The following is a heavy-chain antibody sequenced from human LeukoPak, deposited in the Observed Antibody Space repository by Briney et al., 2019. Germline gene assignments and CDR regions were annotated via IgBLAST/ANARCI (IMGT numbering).Heavy chain of an antibody. CDR1: GGSFSGYY. CDR2: INHSGST. D-gene: IGHD2-8*02. CDR3: ARGWSFDP. Sequence: SETLSLTCAVYGGSFSGYYWSWIRQPPGKGLEWIGEINHSGSTNYNPSLKSRVTISVDTSKNQFSLKPSSVTAADTAVYYCARGWSFDPWGQGTLVTVSS. J-gene: IGHJ5*02. V-gene: IGHV4-34*01.